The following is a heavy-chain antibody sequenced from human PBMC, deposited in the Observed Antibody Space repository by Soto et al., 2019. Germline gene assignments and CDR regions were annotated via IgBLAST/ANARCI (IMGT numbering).Heavy chain of an antibody. Sequence: VQLVQSGAEVKKPGGSVKVSCKASGYTFTSYGISWVRQAPGQGTQGIGWLSAYIGNTIDAEKLQGRVTMTTDTSKSTADIEMRSLRPDVTAVYERARSQAEVFRLPVRDSSRISDFWGQGTLVTVSS. J-gene: IGHJ4*02. V-gene: IGHV1-18*01. D-gene: IGHD3-22*01. CDR2: LSAYIGNT. CDR1: GYTFTSYG. CDR3: ARSQAEVFRLPVRDSSRISDF.